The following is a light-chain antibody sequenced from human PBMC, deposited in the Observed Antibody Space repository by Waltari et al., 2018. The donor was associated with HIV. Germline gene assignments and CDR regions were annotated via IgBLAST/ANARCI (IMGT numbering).Light chain of an antibody. CDR3: HSRDTNSDHYV. J-gene: IGLJ1*01. Sequence: SSELTQDPVVSVALGQTINITCQGDSLRSFFANWYQRRPGQAPVLVVYGANRRPSGIPHRFSASNSGNTSSLIISDSQAVDEADYYCHSRDTNSDHYVFGGGTRVIV. V-gene: IGLV3-19*01. CDR1: SLRSFF. CDR2: GAN.